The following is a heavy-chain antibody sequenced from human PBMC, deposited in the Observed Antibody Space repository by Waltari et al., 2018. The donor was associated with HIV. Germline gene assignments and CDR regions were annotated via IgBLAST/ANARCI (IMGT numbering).Heavy chain of an antibody. CDR3: TTDPRY. V-gene: IGHV3-15*01. CDR1: GFPISHVW. J-gene: IGHJ4*02. Sequence: EMQMVESGGGLVKSGGALRLSCAASGFPISHVWMSWARQAPGKGLEWIGRIKSKVDGGTTDYIAPVKGRFIISRDDSKNMLYLQMNSLKAEDTAVYYCTTDPRYWGQGTLVTVSS. D-gene: IGHD1-20*01. CDR2: IKSKVDGGTT.